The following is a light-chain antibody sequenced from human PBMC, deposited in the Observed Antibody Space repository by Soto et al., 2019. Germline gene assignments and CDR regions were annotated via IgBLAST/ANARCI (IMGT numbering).Light chain of an antibody. CDR2: DAS. J-gene: IGKJ5*01. Sequence: DIQMTQSPSSLSASVGDRVTITCQASQDISNYLNWYQQKPGKAPKLLIYDASNLETGGPSRFSGSGSGTDFTFTIISLQPEDIATYYCQQYDNFPITFGQGTRLEIK. CDR1: QDISNY. CDR3: QQYDNFPIT. V-gene: IGKV1-33*01.